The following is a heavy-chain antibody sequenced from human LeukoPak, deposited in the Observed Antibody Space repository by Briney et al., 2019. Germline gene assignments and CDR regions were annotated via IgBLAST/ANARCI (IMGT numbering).Heavy chain of an antibody. Sequence: GESLKISCKGSGYSFTSYWIGWVRQMPGKGLEWMGIIYPGDSDTRYSPSFQGQVTISAHKSISTAYLQWSSLKASDTAMYYCARAGFYYDSSGPKAFDYWGQGTLVTVSS. J-gene: IGHJ4*02. CDR2: IYPGDSDT. V-gene: IGHV5-51*01. D-gene: IGHD3-22*01. CDR3: ARAGFYYDSSGPKAFDY. CDR1: GYSFTSYW.